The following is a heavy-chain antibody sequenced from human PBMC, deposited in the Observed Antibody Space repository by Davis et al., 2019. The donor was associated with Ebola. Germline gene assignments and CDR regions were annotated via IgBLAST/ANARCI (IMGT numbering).Heavy chain of an antibody. V-gene: IGHV3-7*03. CDR2: IKQDGSEK. CDR1: GFTFSGYW. Sequence: GESLKISCAASGFTFSGYWMTWVRQAPGKGLEWVANIKQDGSEKQYVDSVKGRFTISRDNAENSLYLQMNSLRAEDTAVYYCARDWRFLEWFAFDYWGQGTLVTVSS. CDR3: ARDWRFLEWFAFDY. J-gene: IGHJ4*02. D-gene: IGHD3-3*01.